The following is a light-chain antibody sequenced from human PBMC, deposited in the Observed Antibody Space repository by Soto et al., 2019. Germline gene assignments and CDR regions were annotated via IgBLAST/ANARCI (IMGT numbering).Light chain of an antibody. V-gene: IGKV3-15*01. Sequence: EIVMTQSPATLSGSPGERATLSCRASQSVSSYLAWYQQKPVLPPRLLIYDASTRATGIPDRFSGSGSGTDFTLTISSLQSADFAVYYCQQYSNWPPLYTFGRGTKLEIK. CDR3: QQYSNWPPLYT. J-gene: IGKJ2*01. CDR2: DAS. CDR1: QSVSSY.